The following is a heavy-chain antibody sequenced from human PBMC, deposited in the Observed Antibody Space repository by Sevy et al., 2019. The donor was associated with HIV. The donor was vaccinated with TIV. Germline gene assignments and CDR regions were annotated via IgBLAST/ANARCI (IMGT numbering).Heavy chain of an antibody. CDR2: IKQDGSEK. CDR1: GFTFSSYW. V-gene: IGHV3-7*01. Sequence: GGSLRLSCAASGFTFSSYWMSWVRQAPGKGLEWVANIKQDGSEKYYVDSVKGRFTISRDNGKNSLYLQMNSLRAEDTAVYYCARILSIYDFWSGTNWFDPWGQGTLVTVSS. J-gene: IGHJ5*02. CDR3: ARILSIYDFWSGTNWFDP. D-gene: IGHD3-3*01.